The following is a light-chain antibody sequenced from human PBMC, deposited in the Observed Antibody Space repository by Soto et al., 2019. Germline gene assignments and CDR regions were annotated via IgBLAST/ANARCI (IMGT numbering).Light chain of an antibody. CDR3: LQYQTYRT. J-gene: IGKJ1*01. Sequence: DVQMTQSPSSLSASVRDRVTITCRASQGIRNYSAWYQQKPGKVPNLLIYATSTLQSGVPSRFSGSGSGTEFTLTISSLQPVDFATYLCLQYQTYRTFGQGTKVEI. V-gene: IGKV1-27*01. CDR1: QGIRNY. CDR2: ATS.